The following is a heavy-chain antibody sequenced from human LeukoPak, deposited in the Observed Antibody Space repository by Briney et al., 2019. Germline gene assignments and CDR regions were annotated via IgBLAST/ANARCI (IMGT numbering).Heavy chain of an antibody. Sequence: PSETLSLTCTVSGDSISNYYWSWIRQPPGKGLEWIGYIYTSGSTNYNPSLKSRVTMSVDTSKNQFSLRLYSVTAADTAIYYCARHSKYGSGGFQDNFDYWGQGTLLTVSS. J-gene: IGHJ4*02. D-gene: IGHD3-10*01. V-gene: IGHV4-4*09. CDR2: IYTSGST. CDR3: ARHSKYGSGGFQDNFDY. CDR1: GDSISNYY.